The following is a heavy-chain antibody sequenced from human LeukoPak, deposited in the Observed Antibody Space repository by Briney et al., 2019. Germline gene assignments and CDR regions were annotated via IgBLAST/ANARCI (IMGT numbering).Heavy chain of an antibody. CDR3: AKPPPYSSSWYPEANY. V-gene: IGHV3-23*01. Sequence: GGSLRLSCAGSGFTLSNYALTWVRQVPGKGLEWVSSISGSGQNTYYADSVKGRFTISRDNSKNTLYLQMNSLRAEDTAVYYCAKPPPYSSSWYPEANYWGQGTLVTVSS. CDR1: GFTLSNYA. J-gene: IGHJ4*02. D-gene: IGHD6-13*01. CDR2: ISGSGQNT.